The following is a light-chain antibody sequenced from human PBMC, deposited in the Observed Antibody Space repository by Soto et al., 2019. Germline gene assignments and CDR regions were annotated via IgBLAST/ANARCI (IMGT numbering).Light chain of an antibody. J-gene: IGKJ5*01. CDR2: KAS. V-gene: IGKV1-5*03. CDR1: QSISSW. Sequence: DIHMTQSPSTLSASVGDRVTITCRASQSISSWLAWYQQKPGKAPKLLIYKASSLQIGVPSRFTGSGSGTDFTLTVNSLQPEDFATYYCQQSYSSPTTFGQGTRLEI. CDR3: QQSYSSPTT.